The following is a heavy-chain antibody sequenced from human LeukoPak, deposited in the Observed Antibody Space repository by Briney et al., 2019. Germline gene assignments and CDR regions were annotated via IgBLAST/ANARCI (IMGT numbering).Heavy chain of an antibody. CDR2: IYYSGST. Sequence: SETLSLTCTVSGVSISSYYWSWIRQPPGKGLEWIGYIYYSGSTNYNPSLKSRVTISVDTSKNQFSLKLSSVTAADTAVYYCARCPYYDFWSGYSLVGGYFDYWGQGTLVTVSS. CDR3: ARCPYYDFWSGYSLVGGYFDY. D-gene: IGHD3-3*01. J-gene: IGHJ4*02. V-gene: IGHV4-59*01. CDR1: GVSISSYY.